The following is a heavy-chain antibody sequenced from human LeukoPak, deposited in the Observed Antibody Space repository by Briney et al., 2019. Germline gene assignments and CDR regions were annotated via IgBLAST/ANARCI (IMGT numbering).Heavy chain of an antibody. D-gene: IGHD3-22*01. CDR2: IYYSGST. Sequence: SETLSLTCAVYGGSFSGYYWGWIRQPPGKGLEWIGSIYYSGSTYYNPSLKSRVTISVDTSKNQFSLKLSSVTAADTAVYYCARVLTGDSSGYYYDPYFDYWGQGTLVTVSS. J-gene: IGHJ4*02. V-gene: IGHV4-34*01. CDR3: ARVLTGDSSGYYYDPYFDY. CDR1: GGSFSGYY.